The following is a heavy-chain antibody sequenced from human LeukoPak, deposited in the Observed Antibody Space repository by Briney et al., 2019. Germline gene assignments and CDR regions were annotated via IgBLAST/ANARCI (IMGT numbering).Heavy chain of an antibody. CDR3: ARDLNYDFWSGYYPTQYYFDY. V-gene: IGHV3-21*01. J-gene: IGHJ4*02. D-gene: IGHD3-3*01. CDR2: ISSSSSYI. Sequence: GGSLRLSCAASGFTFSSYSMNWVRQAPGKGLEWVSSISSSSSYIYYADSVKGRFTISRDHAKNPLYLQMNSLRAEDTAVYYCARDLNYDFWSGYYPTQYYFDYWGQGTLVTVSS. CDR1: GFTFSSYS.